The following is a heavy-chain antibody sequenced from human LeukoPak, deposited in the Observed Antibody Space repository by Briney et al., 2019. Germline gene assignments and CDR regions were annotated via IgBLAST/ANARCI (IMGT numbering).Heavy chain of an antibody. CDR1: GFTFSSYA. J-gene: IGHJ5*02. CDR2: ISCSGDST. Sequence: GGSLRLSCAASGFTFSSYAMSWVRQAPGKGLEWVSDISCSGDSTYYADSVKGRFTISRDNSKNTLSLQMNSLRAEDTAVYYCAKDLRVAAVASTRGWFDPWGQGTLVTVSS. V-gene: IGHV3-23*01. CDR3: AKDLRVAAVASTRGWFDP. D-gene: IGHD6-19*01.